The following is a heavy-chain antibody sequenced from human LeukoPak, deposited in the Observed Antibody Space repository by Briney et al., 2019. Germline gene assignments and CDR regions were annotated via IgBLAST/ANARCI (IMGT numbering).Heavy chain of an antibody. CDR2: ISDSAGST. J-gene: IGHJ4*02. D-gene: IGHD1-26*01. Sequence: GGPLRLSCTASGFTFSAYAMSWVRQAPWKGLEWVSSISDSAGSTYYAASVTGRFSISRDSSRTTLYLQVNSLRAEDTAVYYCAKQSAGVTTGYSDYWDQGTLVTVSS. CDR3: AKQSAGVTTGYSDY. CDR1: GFTFSAYA. V-gene: IGHV3-23*01.